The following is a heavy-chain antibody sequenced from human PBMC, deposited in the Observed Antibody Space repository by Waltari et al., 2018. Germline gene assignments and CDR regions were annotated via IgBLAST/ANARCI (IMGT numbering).Heavy chain of an antibody. Sequence: QLQLQESGPGLVKASETLSLTCTVSGDSISSSSSYWGRVRQPPGKGLEWVGNMYYSGGSSYNPAAKCRCTLSGDTAKSQFSLKLSSVTAADTSMYYCVRHARTTSGGKHFDHWGQGMLVTVSP. V-gene: IGHV4-39*01. CDR3: VRHARTTSGGKHFDH. CDR1: GDSISSSSSY. CDR2: MYYSGGS. J-gene: IGHJ4*02. D-gene: IGHD2-15*01.